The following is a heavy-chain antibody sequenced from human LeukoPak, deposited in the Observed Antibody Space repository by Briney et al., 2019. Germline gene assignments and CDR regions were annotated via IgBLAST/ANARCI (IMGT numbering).Heavy chain of an antibody. V-gene: IGHV5-51*01. CDR3: ARVSGGYSYGYDAFDI. J-gene: IGHJ3*02. CDR2: IYPGDSDT. D-gene: IGHD5-18*01. Sequence: GESLMISCKGSGYSFTSYWIGWVRQMPGKGLEWMGIIYPGDSDTRYSPSFQGQVTISADKSISTAYLQWSSLKASDTAMYYCARVSGGYSYGYDAFDIWGQGTMVTVSS. CDR1: GYSFTSYW.